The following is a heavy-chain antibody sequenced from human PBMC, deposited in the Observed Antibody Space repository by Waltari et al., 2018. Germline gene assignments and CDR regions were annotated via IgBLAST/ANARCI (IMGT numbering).Heavy chain of an antibody. CDR1: GCTVRTY. CDR2: IYTGCGT. J-gene: IGHJ4*02. CDR3: ARDLGSSDY. Sequence: EVQLVESGGGLIQPGGSLSPSCAASGCTVRTYMSWGRQAPGKGLGWGAVIYTGCGTEYAESVRDRFTISRDNAKNTRYLQMNSLRAEDTAVYYCARDLGSSDYWGQGTLVTVSS. D-gene: IGHD2-2*01. V-gene: IGHV3-53*01.